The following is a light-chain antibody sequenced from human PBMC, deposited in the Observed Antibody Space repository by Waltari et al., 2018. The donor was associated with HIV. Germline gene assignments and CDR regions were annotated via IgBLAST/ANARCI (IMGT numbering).Light chain of an antibody. Sequence: QSALTQPPSASGSPGQSVTISCAGTSSDIGLYNFVSWYQHHPGKPPKLMISDVSRRPSGAPDRFSGSKSGNTASLTVSGLQADDEATYYCFSYAGNNFLLFGGGTKLTVL. V-gene: IGLV2-8*01. CDR3: FSYAGNNFLL. J-gene: IGLJ2*01. CDR1: SSDIGLYNF. CDR2: DVS.